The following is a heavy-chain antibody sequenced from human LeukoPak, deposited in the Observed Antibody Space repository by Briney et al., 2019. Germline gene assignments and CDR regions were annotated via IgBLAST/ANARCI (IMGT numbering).Heavy chain of an antibody. CDR1: GGTFSSYA. CDR3: AGHITMVRGVIY. J-gene: IGHJ4*02. D-gene: IGHD3-10*01. V-gene: IGHV1-69*05. Sequence: APVKVSCKASGGTFSSYAISWVRQAPGQGLEWMGRIIPIFGTANYAQKFQGRVTITTDESTSTAYMELSSLRSEDTAVYYCAGHITMVRGVIYWGQGTLVTVSS. CDR2: IIPIFGTA.